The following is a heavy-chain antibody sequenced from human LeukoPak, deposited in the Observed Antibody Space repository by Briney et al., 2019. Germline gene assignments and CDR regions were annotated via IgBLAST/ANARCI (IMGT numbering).Heavy chain of an antibody. D-gene: IGHD3-22*01. CDR3: AKRGVVIRVILVGFHKEAYYFDS. Sequence: GGSLRLSCAVSGITLTYYGMSWVRQPPGKGLEWVAGISKIGGRIKSAHSVKGRFTISRDNPKNTLYLQMNSLRAEDTAVYFCAKRGVVIRVILVGFHKEAYYFDSWGQGALVTVSS. J-gene: IGHJ4*02. CDR1: GITLTYYG. CDR2: ISKIGGRI. V-gene: IGHV3-23*01.